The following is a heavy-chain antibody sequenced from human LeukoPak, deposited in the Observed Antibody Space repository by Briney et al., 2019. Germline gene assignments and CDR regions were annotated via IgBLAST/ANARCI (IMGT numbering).Heavy chain of an antibody. Sequence: SQTLSLTCAISGDSVSSNSAAWNWIRQSPSRGLEWLGRTYYRSKWYNDYAVSVKSRITINPDTSKNQFSLQLNSVTPEDTAVYYCARSVSDYNGSGSYRLYYYMDVWGKGTTVTISS. J-gene: IGHJ6*03. CDR2: TYYRSKWYN. CDR1: GDSVSSNSAA. V-gene: IGHV6-1*01. D-gene: IGHD3-10*01. CDR3: ARSVSDYNGSGSYRLYYYMDV.